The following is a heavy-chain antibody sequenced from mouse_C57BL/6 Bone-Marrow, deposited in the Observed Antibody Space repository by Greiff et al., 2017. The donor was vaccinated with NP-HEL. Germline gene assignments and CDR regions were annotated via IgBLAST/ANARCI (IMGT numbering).Heavy chain of an antibody. J-gene: IGHJ2*01. Sequence: QVQLLQPGADLVRPGSSVKLSCKASGYTFTSYWMDWVRQRPGQGLEWIGNIYPSDSETPSNHKFKDKATLTVAKSSSTAYMQHSSLTAEDSAVYYCARCYYYSSSFDYWGQGTTLTVSS. V-gene: IGHV1-61*01. CDR1: GYTFTSYW. CDR3: ARCYYYSSSFDY. D-gene: IGHD1-1*01. CDR2: IYPSDSET.